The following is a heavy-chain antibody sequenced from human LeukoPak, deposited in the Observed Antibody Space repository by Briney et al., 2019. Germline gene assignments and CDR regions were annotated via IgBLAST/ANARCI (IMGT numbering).Heavy chain of an antibody. J-gene: IGHJ4*02. CDR3: AREGGPYRPLDY. V-gene: IGHV4-34*01. CDR1: GVSISSFY. Sequence: SETLSLTCTVSGVSISSFYWTWVRQPPGKGLEWIGEVNLQGSTNYNPSLMGRVAISVDTSENHISLQLTSVTAADTAVYYCAREGGPYRPLDYSGQGTLVTVSS. CDR2: VNLQGST.